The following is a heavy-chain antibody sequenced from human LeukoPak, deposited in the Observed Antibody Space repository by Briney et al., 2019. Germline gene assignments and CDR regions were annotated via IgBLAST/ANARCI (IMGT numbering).Heavy chain of an antibody. CDR1: GYTFTSYY. CDR2: INPSGGST. D-gene: IGHD1-26*01. CDR3: ATVDGSYSGSYYYFDY. J-gene: IGHJ4*02. Sequence: ASVKVSCKASGYTFTSYYMHWVRQAPGQGLEWMGIINPSGGSTSYAQKFQGRVTMPREPSTSTVYMDLSSLRSEDTAVYYCATVDGSYSGSYYYFDYWGQGTLVTVSS. V-gene: IGHV1-46*01.